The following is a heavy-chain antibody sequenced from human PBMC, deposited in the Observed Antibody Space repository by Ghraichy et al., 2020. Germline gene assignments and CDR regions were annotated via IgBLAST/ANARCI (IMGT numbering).Heavy chain of an antibody. D-gene: IGHD3-10*01. V-gene: IGHV3-33*01. J-gene: IGHJ6*03. CDR3: AGDSGARGDILGYMDV. CDR2: IWSDGSNK. CDR1: GFTFSSHG. Sequence: GGSLRLSCAASGFTFSSHGMHWVRQAPGKGLEWVAVIWSDGSNKFYSNSVEGRFTVSRDNSKDTLSLQVNSLTTEDTAVYYCAGDSGARGDILGYMDVWGKGTTVTVSS.